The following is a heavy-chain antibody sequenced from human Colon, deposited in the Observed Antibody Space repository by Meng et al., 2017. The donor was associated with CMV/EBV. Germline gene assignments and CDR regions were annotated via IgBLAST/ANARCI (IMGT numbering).Heavy chain of an antibody. V-gene: IGHV3-9*01. J-gene: IGHJ3*02. D-gene: IGHD6-19*01. CDR2: ISWNSGSI. Sequence: SLKISCAASGFTFDDYAMHWVRQAPGKGLEWVSGISWNSGSIGYADSVKGRFTISRDNAKNSLYLQMNGLRAEDTALYYCAKDMGYSSGWFDAFDIWGQGTMVTVSS. CDR3: AKDMGYSSGWFDAFDI. CDR1: GFTFDDYA.